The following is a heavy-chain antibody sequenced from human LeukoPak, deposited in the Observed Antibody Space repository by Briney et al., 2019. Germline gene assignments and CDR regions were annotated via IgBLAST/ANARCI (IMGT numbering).Heavy chain of an antibody. V-gene: IGHV4-4*07. Sequence: PSETLSLTCTVSGGSISSYYWSWIRQPAGKGLEWIGRIYTSGSTNYNPSLKSRVTMSVDTSKNQFSLKLSSVTAADTAVYYCARDDYDYVWGSYRYSGAFDIRGQGTMVTVSS. CDR2: IYTSGST. CDR1: GGSISSYY. D-gene: IGHD3-16*02. CDR3: ARDDYDYVWGSYRYSGAFDI. J-gene: IGHJ3*02.